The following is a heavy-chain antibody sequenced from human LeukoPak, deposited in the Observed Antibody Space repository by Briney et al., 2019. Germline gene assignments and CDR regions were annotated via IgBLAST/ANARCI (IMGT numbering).Heavy chain of an antibody. CDR2: IYTSGGT. Sequence: SETLSLTCTVSGGPISSPYRSWIRQPAGKGLEWIGRIYTSGGTNYNPSLKSRVSMSVDTSKNQFSLKLSSVTAADTAVYYCASGQRNSGTFDIWGQGTMVTVSS. CDR1: GGPISSPY. V-gene: IGHV4-4*07. J-gene: IGHJ3*02. D-gene: IGHD6-25*01. CDR3: ASGQRNSGTFDI.